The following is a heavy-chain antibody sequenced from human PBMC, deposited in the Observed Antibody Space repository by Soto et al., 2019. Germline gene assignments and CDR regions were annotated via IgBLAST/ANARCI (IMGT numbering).Heavy chain of an antibody. D-gene: IGHD3-10*01. V-gene: IGHV1-3*01. J-gene: IGHJ4*02. Sequence: QVQLVQSGAEVKKPGASVKVSCKASGYTFTSYAMHWVRQAPGQRLEWMGWINAGNGNTKYSQKFQGRVTITRDTSASTAYMELSSLRSEDTAVYYCARPMVRGVVTHYWGQGTLVTVSS. CDR3: ARPMVRGVVTHY. CDR1: GYTFTSYA. CDR2: INAGNGNT.